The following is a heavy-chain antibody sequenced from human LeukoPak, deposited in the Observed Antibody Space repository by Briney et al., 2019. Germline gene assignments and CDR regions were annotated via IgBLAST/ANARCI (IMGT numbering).Heavy chain of an antibody. CDR2: INPNRGGT. Sequence: ASVKVSCKASGYTFTGYYMHWVRQAPGQGLEWMGWINPNRGGTNYAQKFQVRVTMTRDTSISTAYMELSRLRSDDPAVYYCAREALYYGSGPGGMDVWGQGTTVTVSS. D-gene: IGHD3-10*01. CDR3: AREALYYGSGPGGMDV. J-gene: IGHJ6*02. V-gene: IGHV1-2*02. CDR1: GYTFTGYY.